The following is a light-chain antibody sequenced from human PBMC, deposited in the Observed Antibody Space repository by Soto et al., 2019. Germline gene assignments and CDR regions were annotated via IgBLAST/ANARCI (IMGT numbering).Light chain of an antibody. J-gene: IGLJ3*02. V-gene: IGLV2-14*01. CDR2: EVS. CDR1: SSDVGAYNR. Sequence: QSVLTQPASVSGSPGQSITISCTGTSSDVGAYNRVSWYQQHSGKAPKLMIYEVSNRPSGVSNRFSGSKSGNTASLTISGLQAEDEADYYCSSYTIRSTWVFGGGTKLTVL. CDR3: SSYTIRSTWV.